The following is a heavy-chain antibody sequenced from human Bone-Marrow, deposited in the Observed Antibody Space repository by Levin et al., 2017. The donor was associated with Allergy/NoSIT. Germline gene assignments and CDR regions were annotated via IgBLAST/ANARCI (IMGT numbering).Heavy chain of an antibody. Sequence: GESLKISCKASGYTFTSYGISWVRQAPGQGLEWMGWIIPYNGNTNYAQNLQGRVTMTTDTSTSTAYMDLRSVRSDDTAVYYCARVPAAAGLGTTWFDPWGQGTLVTVSS. J-gene: IGHJ5*02. CDR1: GYTFTSYG. V-gene: IGHV1-18*01. CDR2: IIPYNGNT. D-gene: IGHD6-13*01. CDR3: ARVPAAAGLGTTWFDP.